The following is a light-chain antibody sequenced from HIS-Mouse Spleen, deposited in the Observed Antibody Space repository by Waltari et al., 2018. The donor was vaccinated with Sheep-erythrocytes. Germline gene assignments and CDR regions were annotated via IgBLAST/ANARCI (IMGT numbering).Light chain of an antibody. CDR3: CSYAGSYNHV. J-gene: IGLJ1*01. CDR2: DVS. Sequence: QSALTQPRPVSGSPGQSVTISCTGTSSHVVGYNYVSWYQQHPGKAPKLMIYDVSKRPSGVPDRFSGSKSGNTASLTISGLQAEDEADYYCCSYAGSYNHVFATGTKVTVL. CDR1: SSHVVGYNY. V-gene: IGLV2-11*01.